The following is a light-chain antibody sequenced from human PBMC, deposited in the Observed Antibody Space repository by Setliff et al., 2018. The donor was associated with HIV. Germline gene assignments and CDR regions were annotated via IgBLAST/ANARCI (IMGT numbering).Light chain of an antibody. Sequence: QSALTQPASVSGSPGQSITISCTGTSSDIGRYNLISWYQQYPGKAPELMIYQATKRPSGVSNRFSGSKSGNTASLTISGLQAEDEADYYCCSNTGSNTYVFGSGTKSPS. J-gene: IGLJ1*01. CDR3: CSNTGSNTYV. CDR1: SSDIGRYNL. CDR2: QAT. V-gene: IGLV2-23*01.